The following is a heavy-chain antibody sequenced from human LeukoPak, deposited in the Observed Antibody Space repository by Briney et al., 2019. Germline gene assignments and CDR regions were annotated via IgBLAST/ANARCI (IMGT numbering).Heavy chain of an antibody. CDR1: GGTFSSYA. V-gene: IGHV1-69*13. CDR3: AGVAKYCGGDCAFYGMDV. Sequence: GASVKVSCKASGGTFSSYAISRVRQAPGQGLEWMGGIIPIFGTANYAQKFQGRVTITADESTSTAYMELSSLRSEDTAVYYCAGVAKYCGGDCAFYGMDVWGQGTTVTVSS. CDR2: IIPIFGTA. D-gene: IGHD2-21*02. J-gene: IGHJ6*02.